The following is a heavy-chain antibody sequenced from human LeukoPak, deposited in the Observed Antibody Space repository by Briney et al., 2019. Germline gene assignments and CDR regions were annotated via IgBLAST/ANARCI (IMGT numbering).Heavy chain of an antibody. D-gene: IGHD3-9*01. J-gene: IGHJ5*01. CDR1: GFTFSNYW. Sequence: QPGGSLRLSCAASGFTFSNYWMHWVRQAPGKGLVWVSRIKGDGSHTIYADSVKGRFTISRDNAKNTLYLQMRSLRAEGTAVYYCVRDWDHFDFDSWGQGTLVTVSS. V-gene: IGHV3-74*01. CDR2: IKGDGSHT. CDR3: VRDWDHFDFDS.